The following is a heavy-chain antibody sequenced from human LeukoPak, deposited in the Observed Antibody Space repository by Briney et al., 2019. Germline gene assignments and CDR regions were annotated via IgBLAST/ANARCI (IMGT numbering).Heavy chain of an antibody. Sequence: PGGSLRLSCAASGFTFSSYAMGWVRQAPGKGLEWVSAISGSGGSTYYADSVKGRFTISRDNSKNTLYLQMNSLRAEDTAVYYCAKAGLRFLEWQIDYWGQGTLVTVSS. CDR3: AKAGLRFLEWQIDY. CDR2: ISGSGGST. D-gene: IGHD3-3*01. CDR1: GFTFSSYA. V-gene: IGHV3-23*01. J-gene: IGHJ4*02.